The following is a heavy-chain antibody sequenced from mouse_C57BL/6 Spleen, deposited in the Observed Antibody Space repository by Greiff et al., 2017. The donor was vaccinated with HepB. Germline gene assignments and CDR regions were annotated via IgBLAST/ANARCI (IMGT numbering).Heavy chain of an antibody. CDR1: GYSFTGYY. J-gene: IGHJ3*01. D-gene: IGHD2-4*01. CDR2: INPSTGGT. CDR3: ARSLIYYDYDGLFAY. V-gene: IGHV1-42*01. Sequence: EVQGVESGPELVKPGASVKISCKASGYSFTGYYMNWVKQSPEKSLEWIGEINPSTGGTTYNQKFKAKATLTVDKSSSTAYMQLKSLTSEDSAVYYCARSLIYYDYDGLFAYWGQRTLVTVSA.